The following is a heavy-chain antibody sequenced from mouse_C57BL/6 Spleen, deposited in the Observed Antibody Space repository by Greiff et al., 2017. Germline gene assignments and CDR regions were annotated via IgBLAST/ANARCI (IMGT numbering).Heavy chain of an antibody. V-gene: IGHV1-4*01. CDR3: ARSGIYDGYYGYFDY. Sequence: QVQLQQSGAELARPGASVKMSCKASGYTFTSYTMHWVKQRPGQGLEWIGYINPSSGYTKYNQKFKDKATLTADKSSSTAYMQLSSLTSEDSAVYYCARSGIYDGYYGYFDYWCQGTTLTVSS. D-gene: IGHD2-3*01. CDR2: INPSSGYT. J-gene: IGHJ2*01. CDR1: GYTFTSYT.